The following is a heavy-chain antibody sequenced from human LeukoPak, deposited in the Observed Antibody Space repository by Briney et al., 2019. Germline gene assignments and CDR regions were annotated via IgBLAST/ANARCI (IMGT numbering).Heavy chain of an antibody. CDR1: GFTFSSYS. CDR2: ISSSSSYI. V-gene: IGHV3-21*01. J-gene: IGHJ4*02. CDR3: ARDLTGYYSSLGY. Sequence: PGGSLRLSCAASGFTFSSYSMNWVRQAPGKGLEWVSSISSSSSYIYYADSVKGRFTISRDNAKNSLYLQMNSLRAEDTAVYYCARDLTGYYSSLGYWGQGTLVTVSS. D-gene: IGHD3-9*01.